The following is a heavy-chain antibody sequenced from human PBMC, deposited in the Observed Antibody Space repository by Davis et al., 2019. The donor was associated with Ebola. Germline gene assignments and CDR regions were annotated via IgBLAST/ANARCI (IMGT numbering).Heavy chain of an antibody. D-gene: IGHD2-2*01. CDR1: GFTFSSYW. CDR2: IWSDGSIK. V-gene: IGHV3-33*08. J-gene: IGHJ4*02. Sequence: GESLKISCAASGFTFSSYWMSWVRQAPGKGLEWVAVIWSDGSIKYYADFVKGRFTISRDNSKNTLYLEMSSLRAEDTAVYYCARSSYQPDYWGQGTLVTVSS. CDR3: ARSSYQPDY.